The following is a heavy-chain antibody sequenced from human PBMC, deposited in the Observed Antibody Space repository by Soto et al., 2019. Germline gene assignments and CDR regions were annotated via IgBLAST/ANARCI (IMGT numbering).Heavy chain of an antibody. D-gene: IGHD3-3*01. Sequence: GGSLRLSCAASVFTFSSYSMNWVRQAPGKGLEWVSSISSSSSYIYYADSVKGRFTISRDNAKNSLYLQMNSLRAEDTAVYYCARSESTIFGVVTPFYYMDVWGKGTTVTVSS. J-gene: IGHJ6*03. CDR1: VFTFSSYS. CDR3: ARSESTIFGVVTPFYYMDV. CDR2: ISSSSSYI. V-gene: IGHV3-21*01.